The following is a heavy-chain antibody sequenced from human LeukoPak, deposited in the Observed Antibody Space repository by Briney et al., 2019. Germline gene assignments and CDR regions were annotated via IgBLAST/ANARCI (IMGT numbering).Heavy chain of an antibody. J-gene: IGHJ5*02. Sequence: SQTLSLTCTVSGGSISSGGYYWSWIRQHPGKGLEWIGYIYYSGSTYYNPSLKSRVTISVDTSKNQFSLKLSSVTAADTAVYYCARVITQGGWFDPLGQGTLVTVSS. V-gene: IGHV4-31*03. CDR2: IYYSGST. CDR3: ARVITQGGWFDP. CDR1: GGSISSGGYY. D-gene: IGHD1-14*01.